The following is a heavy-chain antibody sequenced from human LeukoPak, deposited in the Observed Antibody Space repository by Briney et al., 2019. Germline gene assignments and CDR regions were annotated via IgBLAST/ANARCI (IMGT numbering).Heavy chain of an antibody. Sequence: GGSLRLSCAASGFTFSYYAMSWVRQAPGKGLEWVSSISGGGSSTHYADSVKGRFTVSRDNSKNTLYLQMNSLRAEDTAVYYCAKDPRNGVRATNDYWGQGTLVTVSS. V-gene: IGHV3-23*01. CDR3: AKDPRNGVRATNDY. J-gene: IGHJ4*02. CDR2: ISGGGSST. CDR1: GFTFSYYA. D-gene: IGHD2-8*01.